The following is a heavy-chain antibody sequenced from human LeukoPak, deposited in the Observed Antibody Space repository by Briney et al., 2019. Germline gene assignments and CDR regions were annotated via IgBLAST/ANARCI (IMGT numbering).Heavy chain of an antibody. CDR1: GGSFSGYY. Sequence: SETLSLTCAVYGGSFSGYYWSWIRQPPGKGLEWIGEINHSGSTNYNPSLKSRVTISVDTSKNQFSLKLSSVTAADTAVYYCATTGDIAVAGTLFDYWGQGTLVTVSS. D-gene: IGHD6-19*01. CDR3: ATTGDIAVAGTLFDY. CDR2: INHSGST. J-gene: IGHJ4*02. V-gene: IGHV4-34*01.